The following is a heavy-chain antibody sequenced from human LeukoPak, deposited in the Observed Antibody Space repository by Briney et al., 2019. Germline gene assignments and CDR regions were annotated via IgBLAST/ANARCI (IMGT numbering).Heavy chain of an antibody. J-gene: IGHJ6*03. CDR3: ASGPFLTFDHTPEGYYHYYMDV. V-gene: IGHV1-69*13. CDR2: IVPMFDTT. CDR1: GGTFNTYA. Sequence: SVKVSCKASGGTFNTYAITWVRQAPGQGLEWLGGIVPMFDTTNYGQKFQGRLTITADPSTSTAYMELSSLRSEDTAVYYCASGPFLTFDHTPEGYYHYYMDVWGPGTTVT. D-gene: IGHD1-14*01.